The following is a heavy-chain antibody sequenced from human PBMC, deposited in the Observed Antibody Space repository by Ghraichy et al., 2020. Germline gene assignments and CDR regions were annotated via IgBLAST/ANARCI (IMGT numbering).Heavy chain of an antibody. V-gene: IGHV4-34*01. CDR1: GGSFSGYY. J-gene: IGHJ4*02. CDR2: INHSGST. D-gene: IGHD2-2*02. Sequence: SETLSLTCAVYGGSFSGYYWSWIRQPPGKGLEWIGEINHSGSTNYNPSLKSRVTISVDTSKNQFSLKLSSVTAADTAVYYCAREILGSSYCSSTSCYRGGAGFDYWGQGTLVTVSS. CDR3: AREILGSSYCSSTSCYRGGAGFDY.